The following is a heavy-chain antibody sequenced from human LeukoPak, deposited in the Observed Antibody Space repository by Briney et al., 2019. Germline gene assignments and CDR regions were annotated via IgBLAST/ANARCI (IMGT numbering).Heavy chain of an antibody. CDR1: GYSFTSYW. CDR2: IYPGDSDT. Sequence: GESLKISCKGSGYSFTSYWIGWVRQMPGKGLEWMGIIYPGDSDTRYSPSFQGQVTISADKSISTAYLQWSSLKASDTAMYYCARENREGQWTDYYYYYYGMDVWGQGTTVTVSS. D-gene: IGHD3/OR15-3a*01. V-gene: IGHV5-51*01. J-gene: IGHJ6*02. CDR3: ARENREGQWTDYYYYYYGMDV.